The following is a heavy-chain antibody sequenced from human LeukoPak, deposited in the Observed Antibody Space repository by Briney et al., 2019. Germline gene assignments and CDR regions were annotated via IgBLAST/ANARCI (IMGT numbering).Heavy chain of an antibody. CDR2: INSDESST. CDR3: ASCVAVLGLPDS. D-gene: IGHD6-19*01. CDR1: GFTFSDSW. V-gene: IGHV3-74*01. J-gene: IGHJ4*02. Sequence: GGSLRLSCAASGFTFSDSWMYWVRQAPGKGLVWVSRINSDESSTSYADSVQGRFTISRDNAKNTLYLQMNSLRAEDTAVYYCASCVAVLGLPDSWGQGTLVSVSS.